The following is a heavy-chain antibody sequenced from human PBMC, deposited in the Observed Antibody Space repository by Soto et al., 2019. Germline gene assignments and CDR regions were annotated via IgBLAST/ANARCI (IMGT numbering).Heavy chain of an antibody. V-gene: IGHV3-23*01. CDR2: ISGSGGST. Sequence: GGALRLSCAASGFTFSSYAMSWVRQAPGKGLEWVSAISGSGGSTYYADSVKGRFTISRDNSKNTLYLQMSSLRAEDTAVYYCAKVFKEQLGTFDYWGQGTLVTVYS. D-gene: IGHD6-6*01. CDR1: GFTFSSYA. J-gene: IGHJ4*02. CDR3: AKVFKEQLGTFDY.